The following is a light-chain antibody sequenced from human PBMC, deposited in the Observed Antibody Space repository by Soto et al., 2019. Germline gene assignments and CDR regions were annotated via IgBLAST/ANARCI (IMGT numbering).Light chain of an antibody. CDR3: SSYSSTTTL. CDR1: SPDFGV. V-gene: IGLV2-14*01. Sequence: LTQPASVSGSPGQSITISCSGISPDFGVSWYQHFPGKAPKLLIFEVSNRPSGVSTRFSGSKSGNMAVLTISGLQSEDEGLYHCSSYSSTTTLFGGGTKVTVL. J-gene: IGLJ2*01. CDR2: EVS.